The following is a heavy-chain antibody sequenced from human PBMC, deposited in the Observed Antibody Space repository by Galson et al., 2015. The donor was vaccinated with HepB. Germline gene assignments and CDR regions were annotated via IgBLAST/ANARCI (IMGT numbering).Heavy chain of an antibody. CDR1: GYSFNRYG. CDR2: ISGFNGNG. Sequence: SVKVSCKASGYSFNRYGINWVRQAPGQGPEWMGWISGFNGNGDYAKKFQGRVTLTADISTGTAYMEVRRLRSDDTAMYYCARGGLATIGGPTFDSWGQGTLITVSS. CDR3: ARGGLATIGGPTFDS. V-gene: IGHV1-18*01. D-gene: IGHD5-24*01. J-gene: IGHJ4*02.